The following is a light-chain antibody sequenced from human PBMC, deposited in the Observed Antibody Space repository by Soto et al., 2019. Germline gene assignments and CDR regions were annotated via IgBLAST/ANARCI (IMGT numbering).Light chain of an antibody. V-gene: IGKV4-1*01. J-gene: IGKJ1*01. CDR1: QSLLYTSTNQNY. CDR2: WAS. CDR3: QQYFSTPRT. Sequence: DVVLTQSPESLAVSLGERAAINCKSSQSLLYTSTNQNYLAWYQHKVGQPPKLLISWASTRESGVPDRFSGSGSGADFTLTISSLQAEDVASYFCQQYFSTPRTFGPGTRVEV.